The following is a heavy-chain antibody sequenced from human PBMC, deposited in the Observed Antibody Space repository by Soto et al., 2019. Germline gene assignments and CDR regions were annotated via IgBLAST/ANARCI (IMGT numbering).Heavy chain of an antibody. CDR3: ARGRIVVVPAATHRNNWFDP. CDR2: ICCSSSTI. D-gene: IGHD2-2*01. V-gene: IGHV3-48*01. Sequence: GGSLRLSCAASGFTFSSYSMNWVRQAPGKGLECFSYICCSSSTIYYAYSVKGRFTISRDNAKNSLYLQMNSLRAEDTAVYYCARGRIVVVPAATHRNNWFDPWGQGTLVTVSS. CDR1: GFTFSSYS. J-gene: IGHJ5*02.